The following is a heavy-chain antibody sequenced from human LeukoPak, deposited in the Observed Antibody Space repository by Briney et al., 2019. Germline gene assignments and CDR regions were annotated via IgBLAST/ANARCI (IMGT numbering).Heavy chain of an antibody. Sequence: GGSLRLSCAASGFTFSSYSMNWVRQASGKGLEWVSSISSSSSYIYYADSVKGRFTISRDNAKNSLYLQMNSLRAEDTAVYYCAELGITMIGGVWGKGTTVTISS. CDR2: ISSSSSYI. CDR3: AELGITMIGGV. V-gene: IGHV3-21*01. J-gene: IGHJ6*04. CDR1: GFTFSSYS. D-gene: IGHD3-10*02.